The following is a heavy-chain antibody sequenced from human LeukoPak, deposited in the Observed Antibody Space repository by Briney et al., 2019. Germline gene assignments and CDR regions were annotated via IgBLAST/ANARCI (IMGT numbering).Heavy chain of an antibody. Sequence: GGSLRLSCAASGFTFSSYEMNWVRQAPGKGLEWVSYISSSGSTIYYADSVKGRFTISRDNAKNLLYLQMNSLRAEDTAVYYCARGHFGWFNNRGDYFDYWGQGTLVTVSS. V-gene: IGHV3-48*03. D-gene: IGHD3-9*01. CDR1: GFTFSSYE. CDR3: ARGHFGWFNNRGDYFDY. CDR2: ISSSGSTI. J-gene: IGHJ4*02.